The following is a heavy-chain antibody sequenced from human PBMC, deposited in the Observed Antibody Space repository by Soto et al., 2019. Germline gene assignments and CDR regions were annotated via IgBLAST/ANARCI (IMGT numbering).Heavy chain of an antibody. Sequence: KASETLSLTCAVYGGSFSGYYWSWIRQPPGKGLEWIGEINHSGSTNYNPSLKSRVTISVDTSKNQFSLKLSSVTAADTAVYYCARGPYSDPWGQGTLVTVSS. V-gene: IGHV4-34*01. CDR2: INHSGST. CDR3: ARGPYSDP. D-gene: IGHD1-26*01. CDR1: GGSFSGYY. J-gene: IGHJ5*02.